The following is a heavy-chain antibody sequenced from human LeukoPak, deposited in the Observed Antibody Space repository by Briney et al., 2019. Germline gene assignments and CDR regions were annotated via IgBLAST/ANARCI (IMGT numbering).Heavy chain of an antibody. CDR2: INHSGST. D-gene: IGHD6-6*01. CDR1: GGSFSGYY. J-gene: IGHJ5*02. CDR3: ARGHALVIAARPGWFDP. V-gene: IGHV4-34*01. Sequence: SQTLSLTCAVYGGSFSGYYWSWIRQPPGKGLEWIGEINHSGSTNYNPSLKSRVTISVDTSKNQFSLKLSSVTAADTAVYYCARGHALVIAARPGWFDPWGQGTLVTVSS.